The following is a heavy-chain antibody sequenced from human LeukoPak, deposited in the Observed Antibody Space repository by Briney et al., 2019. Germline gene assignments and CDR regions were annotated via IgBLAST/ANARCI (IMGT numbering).Heavy chain of an antibody. CDR1: VYTFTGYY. J-gene: IGHJ4*02. V-gene: IGHV1-2*02. Sequence: ASVKVSCKAFVYTFTGYYMHWVRQVPGQGLEWMGWINPNSGGTNYAQKFQGRVTMTRDTSISTAYMELSRLRSDDTAVYYCARGTYYFDYWGQGTLVTVSS. CDR2: INPNSGGT. CDR3: ARGTYYFDY.